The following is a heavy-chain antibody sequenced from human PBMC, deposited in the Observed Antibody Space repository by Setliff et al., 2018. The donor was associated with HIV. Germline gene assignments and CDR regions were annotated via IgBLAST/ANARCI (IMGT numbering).Heavy chain of an antibody. D-gene: IGHD3-3*01. V-gene: IGHV3-53*01. Sequence: PGGSLRLSCAVSGFSVSNKYMTWVRQAPGKGLEWVSIIYSDDYTYYADSVKGRFTISRDNSKNTLYLQMNSLRAEDTAVYYCARVGDYNFWSGYKYNYYYGMDVWGQGTTVTVSS. J-gene: IGHJ6*02. CDR1: GFSVSNKY. CDR2: IYSDDYT. CDR3: ARVGDYNFWSGYKYNYYYGMDV.